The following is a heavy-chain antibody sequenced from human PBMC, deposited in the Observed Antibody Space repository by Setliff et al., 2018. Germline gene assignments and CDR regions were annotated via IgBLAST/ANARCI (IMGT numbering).Heavy chain of an antibody. CDR3: ARHTKQWLSRGYYYYYYMDV. V-gene: IGHV4-61*09. Sequence: PSETLSLTCTVSGDSISSRRNYWGWIRQPAGKGLEWIGQIYTSWSTNYNPSLKSRATISLDTSTNQFSLKLSSVTAADTAVYYCARHTKQWLSRGYYYYYYMDVWGKGITVTVSS. D-gene: IGHD6-19*01. J-gene: IGHJ6*03. CDR2: IYTSWST. CDR1: GDSISSRRNY.